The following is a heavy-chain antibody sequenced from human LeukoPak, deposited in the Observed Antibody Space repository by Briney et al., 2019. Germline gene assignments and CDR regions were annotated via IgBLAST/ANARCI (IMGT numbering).Heavy chain of an antibody. CDR1: GFTFSNYG. Sequence: GGSLRLSCVASGFTFSNYGIPWVRQAPGKGLEWVSCISSSGSFIYYADSVKGRFTTSRDNAKNSLYLQMNGLRAEDTAVYYCVRDLAGAGDLDAWGQGTLVTVSS. J-gene: IGHJ5*02. D-gene: IGHD6-13*01. V-gene: IGHV3-21*01. CDR2: ISSSGSFI. CDR3: VRDLAGAGDLDA.